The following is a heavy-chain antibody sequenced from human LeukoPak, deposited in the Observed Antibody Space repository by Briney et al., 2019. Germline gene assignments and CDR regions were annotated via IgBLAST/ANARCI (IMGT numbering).Heavy chain of an antibody. D-gene: IGHD4-11*01. Sequence: SETLSLTCTVSGDSISSGTYYWSWIRQPAGKGLEWIGRIYTSGSTNYNPSLKSRVTISVDTSKNQFSLKLSSVTAADTAVYYCARGGGVDYSFDYWGQGTLVTVSS. V-gene: IGHV4-61*02. CDR1: GDSISSGTYY. CDR2: IYTSGST. J-gene: IGHJ4*02. CDR3: ARGGGVDYSFDY.